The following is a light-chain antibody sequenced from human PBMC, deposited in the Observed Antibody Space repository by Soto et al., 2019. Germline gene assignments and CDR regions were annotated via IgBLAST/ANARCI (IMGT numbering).Light chain of an antibody. CDR1: QSISSW. CDR3: QQYNSSPYT. V-gene: IGKV1-5*03. Sequence: DIQMTQSPSTLSASVGDRVTITCRASQSISSWLAWYQQKPGKAPKLLIYKASSLESGVPSRFSGIGSGTELTLTISSLQPDDFATYYCQQYNSSPYTFGQGTKLEIK. J-gene: IGKJ2*01. CDR2: KAS.